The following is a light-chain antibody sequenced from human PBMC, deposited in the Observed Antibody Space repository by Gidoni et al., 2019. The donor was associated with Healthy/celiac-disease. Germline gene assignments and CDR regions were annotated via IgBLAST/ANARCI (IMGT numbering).Light chain of an antibody. CDR2: LGS. Sequence: DIVMTQSPLSLHVTPGEPASISCRSSQSLLHSNGYNYLDWYLQKPGQSPQLLIYLGSNRASGVPDRFSGSGSGTDFTLKISRVDAEDVGVYYCMQALQTPWAFGQGTKVEIK. V-gene: IGKV2-28*01. CDR1: QSLLHSNGYNY. J-gene: IGKJ1*01. CDR3: MQALQTPWA.